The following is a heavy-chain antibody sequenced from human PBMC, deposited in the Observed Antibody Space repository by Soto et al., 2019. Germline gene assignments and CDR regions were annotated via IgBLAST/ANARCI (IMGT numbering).Heavy chain of an antibody. CDR3: ARLAAAGH. V-gene: IGHV4-59*01. CDR2: IYYSGST. Sequence: SETLSLTCTVSGGSISSYYWNWIRQPPGKGLEWIGYIYYSGSTKYNPSLKSRVTISVDTSKNQISLKLSSVTAEDTAVYYCARLAAAGHWGQGTLVTVSS. D-gene: IGHD6-13*01. J-gene: IGHJ4*02. CDR1: GGSISSYY.